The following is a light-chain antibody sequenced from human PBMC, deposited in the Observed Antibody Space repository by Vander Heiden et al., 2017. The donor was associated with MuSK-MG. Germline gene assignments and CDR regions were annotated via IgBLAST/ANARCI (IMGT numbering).Light chain of an antibody. J-gene: IGLJ2*01. CDR1: SSDIGYYNR. CDR3: SAYTSASTVI. V-gene: IGLV2-18*02. CDR2: EVN. Sequence: QSALTQPPSVSGSPGQSVTVSCTGTSSDIGYYNRVSWYQQAPGRAPKLVIYEVNNRPAGVPDRFSGSKSGNTASLTISGLQADDEADYFCSAYTSASTVIFGGGTKLTVL.